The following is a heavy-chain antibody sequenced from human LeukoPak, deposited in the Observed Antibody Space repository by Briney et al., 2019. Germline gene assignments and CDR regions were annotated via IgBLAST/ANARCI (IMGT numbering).Heavy chain of an antibody. J-gene: IGHJ4*02. Sequence: GGSLRLSCAASEITFSSCGMHWVRQAPGKGLEWVAAISYRGSSEYYADSVKGRFTISRDNSKNTLYLQMNSLRPEDTAVYYCAKDSSDYSPLDFWGQGTLVTVSS. V-gene: IGHV3-30*18. D-gene: IGHD3-22*01. CDR1: EITFSSCG. CDR2: ISYRGSSE. CDR3: AKDSSDYSPLDF.